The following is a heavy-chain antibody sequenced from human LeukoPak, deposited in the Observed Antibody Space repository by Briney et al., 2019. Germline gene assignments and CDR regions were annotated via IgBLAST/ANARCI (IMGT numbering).Heavy chain of an antibody. CDR1: GGTFSSYA. D-gene: IGHD3-10*01. V-gene: IGHV1-69*05. CDR3: ARCPLWFGDFPNFDY. Sequence: VASVKVSCKASGGTFSSYAISWVRQAPGQGLEWMGGIIPIFGTANYAQKLQGRVTMTTDTSTSTAYMELRSLRSDDTAVYYCARCPLWFGDFPNFDYWGQGTLVTVSS. CDR2: IIPIFGTA. J-gene: IGHJ4*02.